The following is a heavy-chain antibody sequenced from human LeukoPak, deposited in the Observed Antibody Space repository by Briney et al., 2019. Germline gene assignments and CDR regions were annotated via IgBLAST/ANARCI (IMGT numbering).Heavy chain of an antibody. CDR3: AHIPFYDILTGYYHFDY. Sequence: SGPTLVKPTQTLTLTCTFSGFSLSTSGVGVGWIRQPPGKSLEWLALIYWDDDKRYSPSLKSRLTITKDTSKNQVVLTMTNMDPVDTATYYCAHIPFYDILTGYYHFDYWGQGTLVTVYS. CDR2: IYWDDDK. V-gene: IGHV2-5*02. D-gene: IGHD3-9*01. CDR1: GFSLSTSGVG. J-gene: IGHJ4*02.